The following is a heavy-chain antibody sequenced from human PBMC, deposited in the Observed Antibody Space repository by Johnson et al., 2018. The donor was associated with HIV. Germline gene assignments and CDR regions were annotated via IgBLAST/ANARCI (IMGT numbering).Heavy chain of an antibody. J-gene: IGHJ3*01. V-gene: IGHV3-30*02. CDR3: AKDVYVVYDWGSALDV. CDR1: GFNFNIYG. D-gene: IGHD5/OR15-5a*01. CDR2: IRYDGINQ. Sequence: VQLVESGGGVVQPGGSLRLSCAASGFNFNIYGMHWVRQAPGKGLEWVAFIRYDGINQDYADSVKGRFTISRDNSKNTLYLQMNSLRADDMAVYYCAKDVYVVYDWGSALDVWGQGTMVTVSS.